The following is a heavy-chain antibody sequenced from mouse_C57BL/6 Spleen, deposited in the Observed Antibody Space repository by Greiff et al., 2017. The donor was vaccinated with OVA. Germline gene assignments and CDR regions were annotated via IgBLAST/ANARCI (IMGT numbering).Heavy chain of an antibody. Sequence: EVNLVESGGGLVKPGGSLKLSCAASGFTFSSYAMSWVRQTPEKRLEWVANISAGGSYTYYPDNVKGRFTISRDNAKNTLYLQMSHLKSEDTAMYYCARGGVYYGNYLFAYWGQGTLVTVSA. D-gene: IGHD2-1*01. CDR2: ISAGGSYT. CDR3: ARGGVYYGNYLFAY. J-gene: IGHJ3*01. V-gene: IGHV5-4*03. CDR1: GFTFSSYA.